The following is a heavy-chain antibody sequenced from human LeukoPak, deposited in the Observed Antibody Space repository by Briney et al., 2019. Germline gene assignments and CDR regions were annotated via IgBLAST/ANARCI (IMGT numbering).Heavy chain of an antibody. J-gene: IGHJ3*02. V-gene: IGHV3-48*03. CDR2: ISSSGNTI. CDR1: VFTFTSYE. D-gene: IGHD6-6*01. CDR3: ARGPSIAARYDAFDI. Sequence: PGGSLRLSCAASVFTFTSYELNWVRQAPGKGLEWVSYISSSGNTISYADSVKGRFTISRDNAKNSLYLQVISLRAEDTAVYYCARGPSIAARYDAFDIWGQGTMVTVSS.